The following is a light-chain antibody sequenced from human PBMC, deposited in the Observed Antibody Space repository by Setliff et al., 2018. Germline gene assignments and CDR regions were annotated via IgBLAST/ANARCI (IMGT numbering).Light chain of an antibody. CDR3: SSYTSLSTRV. J-gene: IGLJ1*01. CDR2: EVS. Sequence: QSALTQPASVSGSPGQSITISCTGTCSDVGDYKYVSWYQQLPGKAPKLIIFEVSNRPSGIPNRFSGSKSGNTASLSISGLQAEDEADYYCSSYTSLSTRVFGTGTKVTVL. V-gene: IGLV2-14*01. CDR1: CSDVGDYKY.